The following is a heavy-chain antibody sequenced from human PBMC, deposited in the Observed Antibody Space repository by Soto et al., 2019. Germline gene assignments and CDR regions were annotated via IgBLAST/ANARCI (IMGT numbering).Heavy chain of an antibody. V-gene: IGHV3-30*03. CDR1: GFTFSSYG. D-gene: IGHD3-22*01. Sequence: PGGSLRLSCAASGFTFSSYGMHWVRQAPGKGLEWVAVISYDGSNKYYADSVKGRFTISRDNSKNTLYLQMNSLRAEDTAVYYCAREVASYDRSGFFDYWGQGALVTVS. CDR3: AREVASYDRSGFFDY. J-gene: IGHJ4*02. CDR2: ISYDGSNK.